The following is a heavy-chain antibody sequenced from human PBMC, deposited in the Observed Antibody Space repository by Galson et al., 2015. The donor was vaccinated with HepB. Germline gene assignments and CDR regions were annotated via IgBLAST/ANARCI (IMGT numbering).Heavy chain of an antibody. Sequence: SLRLSCAASGFTFSSYAMHWVRQAPGKGLEWVAVISYDGSNKYYADSVKGRFTISRDNSKNTLYLQMNSLRAEDTAVYYCARGPPNWGSDYYYYMDVWGKGTTVTVSS. D-gene: IGHD7-27*01. CDR3: ARGPPNWGSDYYYYMDV. J-gene: IGHJ6*03. CDR1: GFTFSSYA. CDR2: ISYDGSNK. V-gene: IGHV3-30-3*01.